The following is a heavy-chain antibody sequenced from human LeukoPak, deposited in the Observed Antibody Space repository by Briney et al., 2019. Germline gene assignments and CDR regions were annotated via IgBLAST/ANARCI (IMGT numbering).Heavy chain of an antibody. CDR3: AREPEYSPVPYYYDSSGSDY. V-gene: IGHV1-2*06. CDR2: IKPNSGGT. Sequence: ASVKVSCKASGYTLTGDYMHWVRQAPGERLEWMGRIKPNSGGTNYAQKFQGGVTMTRDTSISTAYMELSRLRSDDTAVYYCAREPEYSPVPYYYDSSGSDYWGQGTLVTVSS. D-gene: IGHD3-22*01. J-gene: IGHJ4*02. CDR1: GYTLTGDY.